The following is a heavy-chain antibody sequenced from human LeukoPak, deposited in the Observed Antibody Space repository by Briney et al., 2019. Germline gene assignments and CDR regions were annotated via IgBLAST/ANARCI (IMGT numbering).Heavy chain of an antibody. Sequence: SETLSLTCTVSGDSFTSSSHHWGWIRQSPGKGLEWIGSLYSGRTTYYNPTLNSRVTISLVTSKNQFSLQLNSVTAADTVIYYCVRHDGRGGNTMGALDSWGQGSLVTVSS. J-gene: IGHJ4*02. V-gene: IGHV4-39*01. CDR3: VRHDGRGGNTMGALDS. D-gene: IGHD3-3*01. CDR2: LYSGRTT. CDR1: GDSFTSSSHH.